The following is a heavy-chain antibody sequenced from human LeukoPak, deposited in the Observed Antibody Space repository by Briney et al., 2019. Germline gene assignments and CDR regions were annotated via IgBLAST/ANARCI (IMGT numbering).Heavy chain of an antibody. CDR3: VGYFRRDGYNYVFDY. Sequence: ASVKVSCKASGYTFTGYYMHWVRQAPGQGLEWMGWINPNSGGTNYAQKFQGRVTMTRDTSISTAYMELSRLRSDDTAVYYCVGYFRRDGYNYVFDYWGQGTLVTVSS. CDR1: GYTFTGYY. J-gene: IGHJ4*02. V-gene: IGHV1-2*02. D-gene: IGHD5-12*01. CDR2: INPNSGGT.